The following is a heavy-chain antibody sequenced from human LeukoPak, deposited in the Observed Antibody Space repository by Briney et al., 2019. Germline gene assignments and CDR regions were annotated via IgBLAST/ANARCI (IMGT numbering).Heavy chain of an antibody. CDR1: GGSISSDNHY. V-gene: IGHV4-31*03. J-gene: IGHJ5*01. CDR3: ARVGYEYVWGSYRYGWFDP. Sequence: PSQTLSLTCTVSGGSISSDNHYWSWIRQHPGKGLEWIGYINYSANTHYNPSLKSRGTISVDTSKNQFSLKLNSVTAADTAVYYCARVGYEYVWGSYRYGWFDPWGQGTLVTVSS. D-gene: IGHD3-16*02. CDR2: INYSANT.